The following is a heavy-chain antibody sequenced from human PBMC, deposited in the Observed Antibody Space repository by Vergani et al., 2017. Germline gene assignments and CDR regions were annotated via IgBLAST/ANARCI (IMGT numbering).Heavy chain of an antibody. V-gene: IGHV1-69*06. CDR2: IIPIFGTA. D-gene: IGHD4-11*01. CDR3: AGVTTGTGGWFDP. Sequence: QVQLVQSGAEVKKPGASVKVSCKASGYTFTSYDNNWVRQAPGQGLEWMGRIIPIFGTANYAQKFQGRAPITADKSTSTAYMELSSLRSEDTAVYYWAGVTTGTGGWFDPWGQGTLVTVSS. J-gene: IGHJ5*02. CDR1: GYTFTSYD.